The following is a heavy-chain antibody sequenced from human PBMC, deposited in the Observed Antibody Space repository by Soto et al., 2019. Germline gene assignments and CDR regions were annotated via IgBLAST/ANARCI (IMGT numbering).Heavy chain of an antibody. J-gene: IGHJ4*02. CDR3: ARGTI. CDR2: INGDGSRT. CDR1: GLPFSSYW. D-gene: IGHD3-3*01. V-gene: IGHV3-74*01. Sequence: EVQVLESGGGLVKPGGSLSLSCVVSGLPFSSYWMHWARQAPGKGLVCVSWINGDGSRTEYADSVKGRFTISRDNAKLRAEDTAVYYCARGTIRGQGTLVTVSS.